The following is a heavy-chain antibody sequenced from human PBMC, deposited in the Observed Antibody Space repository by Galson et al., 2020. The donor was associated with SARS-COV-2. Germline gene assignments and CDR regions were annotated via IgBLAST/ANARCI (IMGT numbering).Heavy chain of an antibody. CDR1: GGSISSGDYY. CDR3: ARVVVTVFWSGYGDV. J-gene: IGHJ6*02. Sequence: ETSETLSLTCTVSGGSISSGDYYWNWNRQYPGKGLEWIGNIFYSGGTHYNPSLKSRVTILIDTSENQFSLKLSSVTAADTAVYYCARVVVTVFWSGYGDVWGQGTTVTVSS. V-gene: IGHV4-30-4*01. D-gene: IGHD3-3*01. CDR2: IFYSGGT.